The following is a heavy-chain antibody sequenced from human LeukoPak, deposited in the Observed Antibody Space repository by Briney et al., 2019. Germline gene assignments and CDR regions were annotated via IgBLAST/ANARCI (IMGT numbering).Heavy chain of an antibody. Sequence: PSETLSLTCAVSGWTFNDYYWNWVRQPPGKGLEWIGEINARGDTNYNPSLKSRFTISVDSAKNQFSLTLTSMIAADTAIYYCARGQVPAARGYNWFDPWGQGTLVTVSS. CDR1: GWTFNDYY. V-gene: IGHV4-34*01. CDR2: INARGDT. CDR3: ARGQVPAARGYNWFDP. D-gene: IGHD2-2*01. J-gene: IGHJ5*02.